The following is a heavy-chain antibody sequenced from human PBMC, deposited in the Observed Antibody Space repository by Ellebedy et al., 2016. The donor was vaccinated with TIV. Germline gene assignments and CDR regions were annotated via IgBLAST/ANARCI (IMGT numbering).Heavy chain of an antibody. Sequence: GGSLRLSCAVSGFTVNSNYMSWVRQAPGKALEWVSTISTGGSTFSADYVRGRFTISRDTSKNKLYLHLNGLRAEDTAVYFCAGENFIDVDLEVWGVFDIWGQGTMVSVSS. CDR3: AGENFIDVDLEVWGVFDI. J-gene: IGHJ3*02. CDR1: GFTVNSNY. V-gene: IGHV3-66*01. D-gene: IGHD1-1*01. CDR2: ISTGGST.